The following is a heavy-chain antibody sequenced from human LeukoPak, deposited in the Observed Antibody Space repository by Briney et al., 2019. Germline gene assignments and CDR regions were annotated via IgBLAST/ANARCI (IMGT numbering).Heavy chain of an antibody. D-gene: IGHD4-23*01. CDR1: GFTFSSYG. CDR3: ARDLGGY. Sequence: GGSLRLSCAASGFTFSSYGMHSVRQAPGKGLEWVAVIWYDGSNKYYADSVKGRFTISRDNSKNTLYLQMNSLRAEGTAVYYCARDLGGYWGQGTLVTVSS. V-gene: IGHV3-33*01. CDR2: IWYDGSNK. J-gene: IGHJ4*02.